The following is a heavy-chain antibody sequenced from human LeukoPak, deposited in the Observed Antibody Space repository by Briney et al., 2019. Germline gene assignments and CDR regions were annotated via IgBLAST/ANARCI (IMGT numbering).Heavy chain of an antibody. CDR3: ARAGAVVDNWFDP. CDR1: CGAPSSSEW. CDR2: IYHNGST. J-gene: IGHJ5*02. Sequence: SEAPLLICCGFCGAPSSSEWWSWVRQPPGEGLEWVWEIYHNGSTHYHPSLKRRVTISVDKSKNQFSLKLSSVTAADTAVYYCARAGAVVDNWFDPWGQGTLVTVSS. V-gene: IGHV4-4*02. D-gene: IGHD2-15*01.